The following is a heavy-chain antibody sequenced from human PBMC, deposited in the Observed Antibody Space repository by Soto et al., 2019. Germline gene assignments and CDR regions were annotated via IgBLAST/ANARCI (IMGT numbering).Heavy chain of an antibody. Sequence: QITLTETGPALVKPTETLTLTCTFSGFSLTTSGKVAVVWIRQPPGKALEWLGLVYWDDDKRYNPSLRTRLSITTDTSKNQVVLIMTNVDPLDTATYFCANSFYGAGTLTWGQGTLVVVSS. V-gene: IGHV2-5*02. CDR1: GFSLTTSGKVA. CDR2: VYWDDDK. D-gene: IGHD4-17*01. J-gene: IGHJ5*02. CDR3: ANSFYGAGTLT.